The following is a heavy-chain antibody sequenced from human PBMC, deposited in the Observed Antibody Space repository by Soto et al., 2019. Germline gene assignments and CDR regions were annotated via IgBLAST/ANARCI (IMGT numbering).Heavy chain of an antibody. CDR1: GFIFSSHA. CDR2: VSGSGASV. Sequence: EVQLLESGGGFVKPGGSLRLSCEGSGFIFSSHAMSWVRQAPGKGLEWVSSVSGSGASVHLPDFLNGRFSSSADNSKNTVYLELNNLRGDDTAVYYCAKDLPLWSGYSFSENHWGQGTLVTVSS. J-gene: IGHJ5*02. D-gene: IGHD3-3*01. CDR3: AKDLPLWSGYSFSENH. V-gene: IGHV3-23*01.